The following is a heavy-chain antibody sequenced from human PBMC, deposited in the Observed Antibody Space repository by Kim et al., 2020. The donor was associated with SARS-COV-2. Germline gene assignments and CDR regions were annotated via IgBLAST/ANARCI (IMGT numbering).Heavy chain of an antibody. V-gene: IGHV4-59*13. CDR3: ARDPYGRGDIDY. J-gene: IGHJ4*02. CDR1: GGSISSYY. Sequence: SETLSLTCTVSGGSISSYYWSWIRQPPGKGLEWIGYIYYSGSTNYNPSLKSRVTISVDTSKNQFSLKLSSVTAADTAVYYCARDPYGRGDIDYWGQGTLVTVSS. CDR2: IYYSGST. D-gene: IGHD4-17*01.